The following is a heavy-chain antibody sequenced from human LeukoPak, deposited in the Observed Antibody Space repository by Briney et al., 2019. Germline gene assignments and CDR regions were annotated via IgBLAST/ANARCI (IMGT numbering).Heavy chain of an antibody. Sequence: PGGSLRLSCAASGFTFSSYSMNWVRQAPGKGLEWVSSISSSSSYIYYADSVKGRFTISRDNAKNSLYLQMNSLRAEDTAVYYCARDQYGDYSFDPWGQGTLVTVSS. CDR1: GFTFSSYS. D-gene: IGHD4-17*01. J-gene: IGHJ5*02. CDR2: ISSSSSYI. CDR3: ARDQYGDYSFDP. V-gene: IGHV3-21*01.